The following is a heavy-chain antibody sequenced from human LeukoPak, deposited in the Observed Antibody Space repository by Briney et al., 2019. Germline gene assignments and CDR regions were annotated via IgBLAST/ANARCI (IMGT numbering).Heavy chain of an antibody. CDR2: ISYDGSNK. CDR1: GFTFSSYA. J-gene: IGHJ4*02. CDR3: ARDPRGVVPAAPL. V-gene: IGHV3-30-3*01. D-gene: IGHD2-2*01. Sequence: PGRSLRLSCAASGFTFSSYAMHWVRQAPGKGLEWVAVISYDGSNKYYADSVKGRFTISRDNSKNTLYLQMNSLRAEDTAVYYCARDPRGVVPAAPLWGQGTLVTVSS.